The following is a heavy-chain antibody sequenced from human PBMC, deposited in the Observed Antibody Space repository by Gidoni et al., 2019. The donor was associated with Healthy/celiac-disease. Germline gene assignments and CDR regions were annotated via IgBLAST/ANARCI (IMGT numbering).Heavy chain of an antibody. D-gene: IGHD2-2*01. V-gene: IGHV3-23*01. CDR2: IIGSGGST. J-gene: IGHJ3*02. CDR1: GFTFSSYA. CDR3: ANSIIALIVVVPAAMGDAFDI. Sequence: EVQLLESGGGLVQPGGSLRLSCAASGFTFSSYAMSWVRQAPGKGLEWVSAIIGSGGSTYYADSVKGRFTISRDNSKNTLYLQMNSLRAEDTAVYYCANSIIALIVVVPAAMGDAFDIWGQGTMVTVSS.